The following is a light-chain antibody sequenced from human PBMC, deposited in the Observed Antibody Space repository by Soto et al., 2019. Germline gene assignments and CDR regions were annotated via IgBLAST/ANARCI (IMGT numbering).Light chain of an antibody. V-gene: IGKV3-20*01. CDR2: GAS. Sequence: EIVLTQSPGTLSLSPGERATLSCRASQSINIRYLAWYQQKPGQAPRLLIYGASSRATGIPDRFSGSVSGTDFTLTISRLEPEDFAVYYCQQFGSSPGFTFGPGTKVDIK. CDR1: QSINIRY. J-gene: IGKJ3*01. CDR3: QQFGSSPGFT.